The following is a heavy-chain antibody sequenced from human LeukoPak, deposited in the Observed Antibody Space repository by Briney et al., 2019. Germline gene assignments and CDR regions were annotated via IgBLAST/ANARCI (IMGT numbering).Heavy chain of an antibody. CDR1: GFIVNTNY. CDR3: ARDPENSGYDSDFDY. Sequence: GGSLRLSCAASGFIVNTNYMSWVRQAPGRGLEWVSFIYADGNTYYADSVKGRFTISRDISKNEVYLQMSSLRPEDTAVYYCARDPENSGYDSDFDYWGQGTLVTVSS. J-gene: IGHJ4*02. D-gene: IGHD5-12*01. V-gene: IGHV3-53*01. CDR2: IYADGNT.